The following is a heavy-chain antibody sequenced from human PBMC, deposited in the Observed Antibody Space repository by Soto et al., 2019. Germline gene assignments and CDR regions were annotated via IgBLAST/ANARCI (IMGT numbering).Heavy chain of an antibody. CDR1: GGSITNGAYY. Sequence: QVQLQESGPGLVRPSQTLSLTCTVSGGSITNGAYYWSWIRQYPGKDLEWIVYMHYSGTTYYNPSLRSRVSMSIDTSKNQFSLRLHSVTAGDTAMYYCARYYYDFGGYSNWFDPWGQGTLVTVSS. J-gene: IGHJ5*02. V-gene: IGHV4-31*03. D-gene: IGHD3-22*01. CDR3: ARYYYDFGGYSNWFDP. CDR2: MHYSGTT.